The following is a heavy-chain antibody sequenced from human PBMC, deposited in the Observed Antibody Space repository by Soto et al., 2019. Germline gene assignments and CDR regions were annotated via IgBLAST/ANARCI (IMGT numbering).Heavy chain of an antibody. CDR2: ISVYNGNT. CDR3: ARGDGTWYFDY. J-gene: IGHJ4*02. V-gene: IGHV1-18*04. D-gene: IGHD1-7*01. Sequence: QVQLVQSGAEVKKPGASVKVSCKAFGYTFTTYGITWVRQAPGQGLEWMGWISVYNGNTDYAQNLQDRVTMTSDTSSSIAYMELGGLRSDDTAVYYCARGDGTWYFDYWGQGTLVTVSS. CDR1: GYTFTTYG.